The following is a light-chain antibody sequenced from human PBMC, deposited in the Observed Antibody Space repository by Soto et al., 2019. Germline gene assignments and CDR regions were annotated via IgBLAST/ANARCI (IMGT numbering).Light chain of an antibody. CDR3: QSYDSSRGDVV. Sequence: QSALTQPPSVSGAPGQRVTISCTGSSSNIGSGYDVHWYQQLPGTAPKLLIYGNSNRPSGVPDRFSGSKSGTSASLAITGLQAEDEADYYCQSYDSSRGDVVFGGGTQLTVL. V-gene: IGLV1-40*01. CDR1: SSNIGSGYD. CDR2: GNS. J-gene: IGLJ2*01.